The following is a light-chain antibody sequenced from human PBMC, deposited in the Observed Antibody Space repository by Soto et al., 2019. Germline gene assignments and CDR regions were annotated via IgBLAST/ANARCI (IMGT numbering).Light chain of an antibody. V-gene: IGLV2-14*03. CDR2: DVS. CDR1: NSDVGAYNY. J-gene: IGLJ3*02. CDR3: SSVTTSATLV. Sequence: QSVLTQPASVSGSPGQSITISCAGSNSDVGAYNYVSWYQQHPGKAPKLIIFDVSNRPSGVSDRFSASKSGNTASLTISGLHAEDEADYYCSSVTTSATLVFGGGTKLTVL.